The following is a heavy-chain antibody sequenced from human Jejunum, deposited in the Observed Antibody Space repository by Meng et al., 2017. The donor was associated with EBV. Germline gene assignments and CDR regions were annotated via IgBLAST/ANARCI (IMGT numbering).Heavy chain of an antibody. V-gene: IGHV4-4*02. CDR1: GDSTDGRNW. Sequence: VPRVVSGPGRGKPSGTLSLPWAVSGDSTDGRNWWSWVRQSPGRGLEWIGEIYYSGSTNYNPSLKSRVTILVDRSENHFSLHLSSVTAADTAVYYCVRGGDYCLVYWGQGTLVTVSS. D-gene: IGHD2-21*02. CDR2: IYYSGST. J-gene: IGHJ4*02. CDR3: VRGGDYCLVY.